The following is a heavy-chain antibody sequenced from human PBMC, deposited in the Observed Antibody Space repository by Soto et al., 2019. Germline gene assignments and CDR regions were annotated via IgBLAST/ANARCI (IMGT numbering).Heavy chain of an antibody. CDR2: IKSKSDGGTT. J-gene: IGHJ4*02. V-gene: IGHV3-15*07. D-gene: IGHD2-21*02. Sequence: EVQLVESGGDLVKPGGSLRLSCAASGFSFSYTWMHWVRQAPGKGLEWVGRIKSKSDGGTTEYAAPVTGRFTISRDDSKNTLYLQMSSLQTEDTAVYYCMTSPGAVMVTAGLWGQGTLVTVSS. CDR3: MTSPGAVMVTAGL. CDR1: GFSFSYTW.